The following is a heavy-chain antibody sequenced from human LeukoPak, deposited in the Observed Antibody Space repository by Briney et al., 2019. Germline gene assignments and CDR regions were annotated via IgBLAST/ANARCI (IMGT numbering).Heavy chain of an antibody. CDR1: GFTFSGYA. D-gene: IGHD3-10*01. CDR2: ISGSGSST. CDR3: AKENLWFGELLSSSNSHLDY. V-gene: IGHV3-23*01. Sequence: GGSLRVSCAASGFTFSGYAMSWVRQAPGKRLEWVSAISGSGSSTYYADSVKGRFTISRDNSKNTLYLQMNSLRAEDTAVYYCAKENLWFGELLSSSNSHLDYWGQGTLVTVSS. J-gene: IGHJ4*02.